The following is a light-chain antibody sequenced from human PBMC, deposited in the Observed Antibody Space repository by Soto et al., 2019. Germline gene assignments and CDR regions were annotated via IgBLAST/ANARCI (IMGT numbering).Light chain of an antibody. Sequence: EIVMTQSPATLSVSPGERATLSCRASQSVSSNLAWYQQKPGQAPRLLIYGASTRATGIPAKFSGSGSGTEVTLTISRLQSYDFAGYYCQQYKNWPYTFGQGTKLEIK. CDR2: GAS. V-gene: IGKV3-15*01. CDR3: QQYKNWPYT. CDR1: QSVSSN. J-gene: IGKJ2*01.